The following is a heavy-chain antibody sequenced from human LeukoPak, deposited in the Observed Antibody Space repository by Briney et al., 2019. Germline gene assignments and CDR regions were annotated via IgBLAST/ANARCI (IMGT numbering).Heavy chain of an antibody. CDR2: IRYDGRSK. CDR1: GFTFSNYV. Sequence: GGSLRLSCAESGFTFSNYVIHWVRQPPGKGLEWVSLIRYDGRSKYYTDSVRGRFTISRDNSKNTLYLQMNSLRAEDTAVYYCARYSGNYGLDYWGQGTLVTVSS. V-gene: IGHV3-30*02. J-gene: IGHJ4*02. D-gene: IGHD4-17*01. CDR3: ARYSGNYGLDY.